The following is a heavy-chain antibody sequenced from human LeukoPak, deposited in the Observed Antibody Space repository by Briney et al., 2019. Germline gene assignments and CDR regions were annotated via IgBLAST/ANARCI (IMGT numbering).Heavy chain of an antibody. CDR1: GGTFSSYA. J-gene: IGHJ3*02. Sequence: SVKVSCKASGGTFSSYAISWVRQAPGQGLEWMGGIIPIFGTANYAQKFQGRVTITADESTSTAYMELSSLRSEDTAVYYCARVSEVVIATPDAFDIWGQGTMVTVSS. CDR3: ARVSEVVIATPDAFDI. D-gene: IGHD2-21*01. CDR2: IIPIFGTA. V-gene: IGHV1-69*13.